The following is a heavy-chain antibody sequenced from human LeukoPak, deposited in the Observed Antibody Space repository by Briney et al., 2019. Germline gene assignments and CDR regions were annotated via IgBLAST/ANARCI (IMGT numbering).Heavy chain of an antibody. CDR3: AEGVGAYDDAFDI. J-gene: IGHJ3*02. CDR1: GFTFSSYA. D-gene: IGHD1-26*01. CDR2: ISGSGGST. Sequence: GGSLRLSCAASGFTFSSYAMSWVRQAPGKGLEWVSAISGSGGSTYYADSVKGRFTISRDNSKNTLYLQMNSLRAEDTAVYYCAEGVGAYDDAFDIWGQGTMVTVSS. V-gene: IGHV3-23*01.